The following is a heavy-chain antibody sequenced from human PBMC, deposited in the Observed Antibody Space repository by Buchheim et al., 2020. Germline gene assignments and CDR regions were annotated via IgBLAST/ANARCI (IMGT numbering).Heavy chain of an antibody. CDR2: ISYDEKNK. CDR3: AKDLYDSTGYIDY. V-gene: IGHV3-30*18. Sequence: QVQLVESGGGVVQPGKSLRLSCVASGIIFSSYGMHWVRQAPGRGLEWVAVISYDEKNKYYEDSVKGRFTIYRDNSKNMLYLQMNSLRAEDTSVYFCAKDLYDSTGYIDYWGQGTL. CDR1: GIIFSSYG. D-gene: IGHD3-22*01. J-gene: IGHJ4*02.